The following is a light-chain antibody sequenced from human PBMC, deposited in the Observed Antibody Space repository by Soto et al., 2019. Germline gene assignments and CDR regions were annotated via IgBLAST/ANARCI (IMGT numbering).Light chain of an antibody. CDR1: SSDVGGYNY. CDR3: SSYTSSSTLVV. Sequence: QSVLTQPASVSGSPGQSITISCTGTSSDVGGYNYVSWYQQHPGKAPKLMIYDVSNRPSGVSNRFSGSKSGNTASLTISGLQAEDEADYYCSSYTSSSTLVVFGTVTKLTVL. J-gene: IGLJ1*01. CDR2: DVS. V-gene: IGLV2-14*01.